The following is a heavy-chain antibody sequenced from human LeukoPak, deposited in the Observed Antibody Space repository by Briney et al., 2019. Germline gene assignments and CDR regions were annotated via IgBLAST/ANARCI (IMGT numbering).Heavy chain of an antibody. D-gene: IGHD3-16*01. CDR2: ISGSGGST. V-gene: IGHV3-23*01. CDR3: AKRVFGSSFDP. J-gene: IGHJ5*02. CDR1: GFTFSNYA. Sequence: GGSLRLSCAASGFTFSNYAMSWVRQAPGQGLEWVSAISGSGGSTYYADSVKGRFTISRDNSKNTLYLQMNSLRAEDTAVYYCAKRVFGSSFDPWGQGTLVTVSS.